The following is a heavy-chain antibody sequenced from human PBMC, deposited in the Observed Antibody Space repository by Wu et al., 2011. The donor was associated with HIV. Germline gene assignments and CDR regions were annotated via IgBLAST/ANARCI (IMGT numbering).Heavy chain of an antibody. J-gene: IGHJ4*02. CDR2: LSLGGDNA. D-gene: IGHD4-23*01. V-gene: IGHV1-46*01. Sequence: QVQLMQSGADMKKPGASVKVSCKPSGGTLSSYEISWVRQAPGQGLEWMAILSLGGDNATFAQRFQGRVTLTRDTSTRTDYMHLSNLRSDDTAVYFCARVVRVNSEILTRPLWGQGTLVTVSS. CDR1: GGTLSSYE. CDR3: ARVVRVNSEILTRPL.